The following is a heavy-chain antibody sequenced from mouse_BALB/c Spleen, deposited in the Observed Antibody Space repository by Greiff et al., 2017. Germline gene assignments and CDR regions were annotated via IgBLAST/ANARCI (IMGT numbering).Heavy chain of an antibody. CDR2: IWAGGST. CDR1: GFSLTSYG. Sequence: VQLQQSGPGLVAPSQSLSITCTVSGFSLTSYGVHWVRQPPGKGLEWLGVIWAGGSTNYNSALMSRLSISKDNSKSQVFLKMNSLQTDDTAMYYCAIIYYGNPYYAMDYWGQGTSVTVSS. J-gene: IGHJ4*01. D-gene: IGHD2-1*01. V-gene: IGHV2-9*02. CDR3: AIIYYGNPYYAMDY.